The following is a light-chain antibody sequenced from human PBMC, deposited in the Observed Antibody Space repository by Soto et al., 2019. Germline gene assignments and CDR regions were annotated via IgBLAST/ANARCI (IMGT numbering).Light chain of an antibody. Sequence: QPVLTQPPSVSGAPGQRVTISCTGSSSNIGAGYDVHWYQQLPGTAPRLLIYGNNNRPSGVPDRFSGSKSGTSASLAITGLQAEDEADYYCQSYDLSLNGVVFGGGTKLTVL. CDR1: SSNIGAGYD. J-gene: IGLJ2*01. CDR2: GNN. V-gene: IGLV1-40*01. CDR3: QSYDLSLNGVV.